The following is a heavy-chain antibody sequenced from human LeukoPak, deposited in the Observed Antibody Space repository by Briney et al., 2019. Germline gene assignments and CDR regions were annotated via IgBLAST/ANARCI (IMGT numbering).Heavy chain of an antibody. CDR2: IYSSGST. J-gene: IGHJ1*01. CDR1: GLTVRTCS. CDR3: ASAREYCINSNCYEYFQD. D-gene: IGHD2-2*01. Sequence: GGSLRLSCATSGLTVRTCSMSWVRQAPGKGLEWVAVIYSSGSTYYEDSVNGRCTISRDTSKSSMYLQMDHLRAEDTAVYYCASAREYCINSNCYEYFQDWGQGTLVTVSS. V-gene: IGHV3-53*01.